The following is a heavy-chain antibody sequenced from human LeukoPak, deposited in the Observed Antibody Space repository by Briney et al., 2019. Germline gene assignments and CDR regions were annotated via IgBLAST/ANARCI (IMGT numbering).Heavy chain of an antibody. Sequence: GGSLRLSCAASGFTFSSYAMSWVRQAPGKGLDWAAIISFDGTTKYYADSVKGRFTISRDTSKNTLFLQMDSLRAEDTAVYYCAKGKDLYGALDIWGQGTMVTVSS. J-gene: IGHJ3*02. V-gene: IGHV3-30*18. D-gene: IGHD3-10*01. CDR2: ISFDGTTK. CDR3: AKGKDLYGALDI. CDR1: GFTFSSYA.